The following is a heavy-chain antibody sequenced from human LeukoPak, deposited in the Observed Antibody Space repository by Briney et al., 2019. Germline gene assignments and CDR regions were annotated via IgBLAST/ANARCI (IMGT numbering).Heavy chain of an antibody. Sequence: GGSLRLSCAASGFTFSSYAMHWVRQAPGKGLEWVAVISYDGSNKYYADSVKGRFTISRDNSKNTLYLQMNSLRAEDTAVYYCAREYYDSSGCLDYWGQGTLVTVPS. CDR3: AREYYDSSGCLDY. V-gene: IGHV3-30-3*01. J-gene: IGHJ4*02. CDR2: ISYDGSNK. CDR1: GFTFSSYA. D-gene: IGHD3-22*01.